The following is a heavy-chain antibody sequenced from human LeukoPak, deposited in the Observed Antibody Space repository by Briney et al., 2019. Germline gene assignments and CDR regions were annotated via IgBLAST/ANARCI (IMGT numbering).Heavy chain of an antibody. Sequence: PGGSLRLSCAASGFTFSSYEMNWARQAPGKWLEWVSYISSSGSTIYYADSVKGRFTISRDNAKNSLYLQMNSLRAEDTAVYYCAELGITMIGGVWGKGTTVTISS. V-gene: IGHV3-48*03. D-gene: IGHD3-10*02. J-gene: IGHJ6*04. CDR2: ISSSGSTI. CDR3: AELGITMIGGV. CDR1: GFTFSSYE.